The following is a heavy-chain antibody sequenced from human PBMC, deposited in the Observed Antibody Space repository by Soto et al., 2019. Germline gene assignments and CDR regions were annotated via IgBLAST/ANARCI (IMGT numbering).Heavy chain of an antibody. CDR3: ATHIYGSGSYYTPDWFDP. J-gene: IGHJ5*02. D-gene: IGHD3-10*01. CDR2: IYYSGST. CDR1: GGSVSSFC. Sequence: SETLSLTCYVSGGSVSSFCWGWIRQPPGKGLEWIGSIYYSGSTYYNPSLKSRVTISVDTSKNQFSLKLSSVTAADTAVYYCATHIYGSGSYYTPDWFDPWGQGTLVTVSS. V-gene: IGHV4-39*01.